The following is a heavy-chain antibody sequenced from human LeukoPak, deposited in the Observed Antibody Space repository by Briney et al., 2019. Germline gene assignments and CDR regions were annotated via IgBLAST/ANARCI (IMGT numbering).Heavy chain of an antibody. CDR1: GFTFSSYA. J-gene: IGHJ6*02. Sequence: GGSLRLSSAASGFTFSSYAMSWVRQAPGKGLEWVSAISGSGGSTYYADSVKGRFTISRDNSMNTLYLQMNSLRAEDTAVYYCAKGPWATGYYYYGMDVWGQGTTVTVSS. CDR2: ISGSGGST. V-gene: IGHV3-23*01. D-gene: IGHD5-12*01. CDR3: AKGPWATGYYYYGMDV.